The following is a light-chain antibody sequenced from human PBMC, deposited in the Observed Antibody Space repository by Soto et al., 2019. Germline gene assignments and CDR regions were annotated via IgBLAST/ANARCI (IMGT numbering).Light chain of an antibody. Sequence: DIQITQSPSSLSASVGDRVTITCRASQGISNYLAWYQQQPGKVPKLLIYAASTLQSGVPSRFSGSGSGTDFTLTISSLQPEDVATYYCQKYNSAPPYTFGQGTKLEIK. CDR2: AAS. V-gene: IGKV1-27*01. CDR1: QGISNY. CDR3: QKYNSAPPYT. J-gene: IGKJ2*01.